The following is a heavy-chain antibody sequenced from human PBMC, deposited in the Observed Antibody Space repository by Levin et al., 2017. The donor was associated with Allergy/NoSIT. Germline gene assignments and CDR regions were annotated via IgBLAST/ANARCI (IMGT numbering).Heavy chain of an antibody. D-gene: IGHD3-9*01. Sequence: GGSLRLSCAASGFTFSSYAMSWVRQAPGKGLEWVSAISGSGGSTYYADSVKGRFTISRDNSKNTLYLQMNSLRAEDTAVYYCAKSPRYYDILTGLDYWGQGTLVTVSS. CDR2: ISGSGGST. V-gene: IGHV3-23*01. J-gene: IGHJ4*02. CDR1: GFTFSSYA. CDR3: AKSPRYYDILTGLDY.